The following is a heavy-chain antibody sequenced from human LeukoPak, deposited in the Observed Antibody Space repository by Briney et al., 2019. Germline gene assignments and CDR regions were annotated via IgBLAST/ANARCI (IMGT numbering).Heavy chain of an antibody. CDR2: IYTSGST. CDR3: ARGAHGYSYVHRFDY. J-gene: IGHJ4*02. V-gene: IGHV4-61*02. D-gene: IGHD5-18*01. Sequence: SQTLSLTCTVSGGSISSGSYYWSWIRQPAGKGLEWIGRIYTSGSTNYNPSLKSRVTISVDTSKNQFSLKLSSVTAADTAVYYCARGAHGYSYVHRFDYWGQGTLVTVSS. CDR1: GGSISSGSYY.